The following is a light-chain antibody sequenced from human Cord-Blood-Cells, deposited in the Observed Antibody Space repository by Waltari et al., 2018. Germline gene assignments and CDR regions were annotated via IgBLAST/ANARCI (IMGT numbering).Light chain of an antibody. CDR3: QSYDSSLREV. J-gene: IGLJ2*01. Sequence: LMHPPSPSRAPQLTVSIPRTWSTSNISPGSAVHWYQQLPGTAPKLLIYGNSNRPSGVPDRFSGSKSGTSASLAITGLQAEDEADYYCQSYDSSLREVFGGGTELTVL. CDR1: TSNISPGSA. CDR2: GNS. V-gene: IGLV1-40*02.